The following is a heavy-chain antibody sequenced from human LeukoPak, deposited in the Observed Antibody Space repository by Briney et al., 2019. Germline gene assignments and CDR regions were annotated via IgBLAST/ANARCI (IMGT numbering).Heavy chain of an antibody. V-gene: IGHV4-34*01. CDR2: INHSGST. J-gene: IGHJ4*02. CDR1: GGSFSGYY. CDR3: ARAARGRIEWPVRGGFDY. Sequence: SETLSLTCAVYGGSFSGYYWSWIRQPPGKGLEWIGEINHSGSTNYNPSLKSRVTISVDTSKNQSSLKLSSVTAADTAVYYCARAARGRIEWPVRGGFDYWGQGTLVTVS. D-gene: IGHD5-12*01.